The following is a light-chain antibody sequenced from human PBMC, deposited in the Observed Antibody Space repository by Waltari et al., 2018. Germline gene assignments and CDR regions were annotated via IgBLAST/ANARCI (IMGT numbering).Light chain of an antibody. J-gene: IGLJ2*01. Sequence: QSAPTQPPSVSGSPGQSVTISCTGTSDVLGIYNSLSWYQQYPGKAPKVIIYDVTNRPSWVSYLFSGSKSGNTASLTISGLQAEDEADYYCSSQTTAYTWIFGGGTRLTVL. CDR3: SSQTTAYTWI. CDR1: SDVLGIYNS. CDR2: DVT. V-gene: IGLV2-14*01.